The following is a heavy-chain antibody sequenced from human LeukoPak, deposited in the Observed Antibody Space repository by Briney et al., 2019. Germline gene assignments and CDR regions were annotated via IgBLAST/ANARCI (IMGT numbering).Heavy chain of an antibody. Sequence: SVKVSCKASGGTFSSYAISWVRQAPGRGLEWMGGIIPIFGTANYAQKFQGRVTITADESTSTAYMELSSLRSEDTAVYYCARGKERGSSSWYNSYYYYGMDVWGQGTTVTVSS. CDR1: GGTFSSYA. V-gene: IGHV1-69*13. CDR3: ARGKERGSSSWYNSYYYYGMDV. D-gene: IGHD6-13*01. J-gene: IGHJ6*02. CDR2: IIPIFGTA.